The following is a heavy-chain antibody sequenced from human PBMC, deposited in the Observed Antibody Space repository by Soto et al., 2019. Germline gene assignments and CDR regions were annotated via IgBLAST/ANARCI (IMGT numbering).Heavy chain of an antibody. J-gene: IGHJ4*02. CDR3: TRGLASGDY. CDR2: INPNGGST. V-gene: IGHV1-46*03. Sequence: QVQLVQPGAEVTKPGASVKFSCKASGYIFTNFSIHWVRQAPGQGLEWIGIINPNGGSTNYAQNFQGRVTMTRDTSTSTVYMDLSSLRSEDTAVYYCTRGLASGDYWGQGTLITVSS. CDR1: GYIFTNFS. D-gene: IGHD6-6*01.